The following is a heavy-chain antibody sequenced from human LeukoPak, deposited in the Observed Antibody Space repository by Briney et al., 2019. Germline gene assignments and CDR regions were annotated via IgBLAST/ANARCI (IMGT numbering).Heavy chain of an antibody. J-gene: IGHJ4*02. Sequence: QPGGSLRLSCAASGFTFSSYAMHWVRQAPGKGLEWVAVISYDGSNKYYADSVKGRFTISRDNSKNTLYLQMNSLRAEDTAVYYCASKITMVRGVIITPDYWGQGTLVTVSS. CDR1: GFTFSSYA. V-gene: IGHV3-30-3*01. CDR2: ISYDGSNK. CDR3: ASKITMVRGVIITPDY. D-gene: IGHD3-10*01.